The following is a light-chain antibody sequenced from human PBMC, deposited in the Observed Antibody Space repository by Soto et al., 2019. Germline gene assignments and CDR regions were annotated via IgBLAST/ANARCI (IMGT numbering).Light chain of an antibody. CDR3: SSHPSSNTHVV. CDR2: DVS. J-gene: IGLJ2*01. Sequence: QSALTQPASVSGSPGQSITISCTGTSSDVGYYNYVSWYQQHPGKAPKLMIYDVSSRPSGVSNRFSGSKSGNTASLTISGLQAEDEAVYYCSSHPSSNTHVVFGGGTQLTVL. CDR1: SSDVGYYNY. V-gene: IGLV2-14*03.